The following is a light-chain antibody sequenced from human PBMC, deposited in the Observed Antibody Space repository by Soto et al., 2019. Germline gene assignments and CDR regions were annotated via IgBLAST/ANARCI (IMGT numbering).Light chain of an antibody. CDR2: DAS. J-gene: IGKJ5*01. CDR1: QSVSSN. CDR3: QQRSNLIT. V-gene: IGKV3-11*01. Sequence: DILLTQSPAPLSLSPGQRATLACRARQSVSSNLAWYQQKACQAPRLLIYDASNRDTGIPARFSGSGSATAFTRSISSLEPEDSAVYYCQQRSNLITFGHGRRLEIK.